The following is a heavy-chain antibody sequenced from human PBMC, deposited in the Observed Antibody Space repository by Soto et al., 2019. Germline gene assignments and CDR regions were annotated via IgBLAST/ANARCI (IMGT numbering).Heavy chain of an antibody. Sequence: QITLKESGPTLVKPTQTLTLTCTFSGFSLSTSGVGVGWIRQPPGKALEWLALIYWNDDKRYSPSLKSRLTIPKDTSKNQVVLTMTNMDPVDTATYYCARTRGGRLPNWFDPWGQGTLVTVSS. CDR1: GFSLSTSGVG. J-gene: IGHJ5*02. D-gene: IGHD5-18*01. CDR2: IYWNDDK. V-gene: IGHV2-5*01. CDR3: ARTRGGRLPNWFDP.